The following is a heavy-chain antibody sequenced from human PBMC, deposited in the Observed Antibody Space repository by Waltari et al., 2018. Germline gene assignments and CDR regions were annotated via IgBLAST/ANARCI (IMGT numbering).Heavy chain of an antibody. CDR3: ARGNSGSSSGYYYYYMDV. CDR2: INHSGST. V-gene: IGHV4-34*01. D-gene: IGHD1-26*01. CDR1: GGSFSGYY. Sequence: QVQLQQWGAGLLKPSETLSLTCAVYGGSFSGYYWSWIRQPPGKGLEWIGEINHSGSTNYNPSLKSRVTISVDTSKNQFSLKLSSVTAADTAVYYCARGNSGSSSGYYYYYMDVWGKGTTVTVSS. J-gene: IGHJ6*03.